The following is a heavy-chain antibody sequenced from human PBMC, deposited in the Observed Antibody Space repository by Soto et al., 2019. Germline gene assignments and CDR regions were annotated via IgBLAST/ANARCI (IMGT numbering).Heavy chain of an antibody. CDR3: ARDLLDLAAL. V-gene: IGHV3-21*01. Sequence: WGSLRLSCAASGFTFSSYSMNWVRQAPGKGLEWVSSISSSSSYIYYADSVKGRFTISRDNAKNSLYLQMNSLRAEDTAVYYCARDLLDLAALWGQGTLVTVSS. CDR2: ISSSSSYI. CDR1: GFTFSSYS. D-gene: IGHD6-13*01. J-gene: IGHJ4*02.